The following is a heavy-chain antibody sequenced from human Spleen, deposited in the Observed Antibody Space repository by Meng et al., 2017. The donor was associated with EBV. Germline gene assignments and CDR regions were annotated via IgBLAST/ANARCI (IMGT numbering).Heavy chain of an antibody. D-gene: IGHD6-13*01. CDR2: IYHSGST. Sequence: LQACGPGLVKPSGTLSLTCTVSGGSISRSHWWTWVRQPPGKGLEWIGEIYHSGSTTYNPSLKSRVTISIPKSKNQFSLKLTSVTAADTAVYFCARGRFTIAEPTAFDYWGQGALVTVSS. CDR1: GGSISRSHW. CDR3: ARGRFTIAEPTAFDY. V-gene: IGHV4-4*02. J-gene: IGHJ4*02.